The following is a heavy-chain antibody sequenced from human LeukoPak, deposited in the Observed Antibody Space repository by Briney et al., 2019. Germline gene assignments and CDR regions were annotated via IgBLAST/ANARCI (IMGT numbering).Heavy chain of an antibody. CDR2: ISGSGGST. D-gene: IGHD3-10*01. CDR3: AKDRQMVRGVIIPYYFDY. CDR1: GFTFSSYA. Sequence: GGSLRLSCAASGFTFSSYAMSWVRQAPGKGLEWVSAISGSGGSTYYADSVKGRFTISRDNSKNTLYLQMNSLRAGDTAVYYCAKDRQMVRGVIIPYYFDYWGQGTLVTVSS. V-gene: IGHV3-23*01. J-gene: IGHJ4*02.